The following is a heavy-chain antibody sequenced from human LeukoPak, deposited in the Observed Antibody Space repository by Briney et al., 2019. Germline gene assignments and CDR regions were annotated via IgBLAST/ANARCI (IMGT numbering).Heavy chain of an antibody. J-gene: IGHJ4*02. D-gene: IGHD1-26*01. Sequence: ASVKVSCKASGYTFTYRYLHWVRQAPGQALEWMGWITPFNGNTNYAQKFQDRVTITWDRSMSTAYMELSSLRSEDTAMYYCARSSGSPGPLDYWGQGTLVTVSS. CDR2: ITPFNGNT. V-gene: IGHV1-45*02. CDR1: GYTFTYRY. CDR3: ARSSGSPGPLDY.